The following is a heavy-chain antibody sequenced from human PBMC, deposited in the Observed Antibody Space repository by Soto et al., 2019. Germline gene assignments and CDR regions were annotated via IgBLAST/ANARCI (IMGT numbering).Heavy chain of an antibody. CDR1: GGSISSSNW. Sequence: LRETLSLTCAVSGGSISSSNWWSWVRQPPGKGLEWIGEIYHSGSTNYNPSLKSRVTISVDKSKNQFSLKLSSVTAADTAVYYCARDGTMVRGVRGYYYGMDVWGQGTTVTVSS. CDR2: IYHSGST. V-gene: IGHV4-4*02. CDR3: ARDGTMVRGVRGYYYGMDV. J-gene: IGHJ6*02. D-gene: IGHD3-10*01.